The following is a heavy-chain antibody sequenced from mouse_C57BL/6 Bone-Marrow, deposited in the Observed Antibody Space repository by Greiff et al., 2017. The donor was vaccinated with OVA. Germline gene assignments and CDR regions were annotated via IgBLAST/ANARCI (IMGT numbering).Heavy chain of an antibody. CDR3: TRRRYWYFDV. CDR2: IDPETGGT. CDR1: GYTFTDYE. V-gene: IGHV1-15*01. J-gene: IGHJ1*03. Sequence: VQLQQSGAELVRPGASVTLSCKASGYTFTDYEMHWVKQTPVHGLEWIGAIDPETGGTASNQKFKGKAILTADKSSSTAYMELRSLTSEASAVYYCTRRRYWYFDVWGTGTTVTVSS.